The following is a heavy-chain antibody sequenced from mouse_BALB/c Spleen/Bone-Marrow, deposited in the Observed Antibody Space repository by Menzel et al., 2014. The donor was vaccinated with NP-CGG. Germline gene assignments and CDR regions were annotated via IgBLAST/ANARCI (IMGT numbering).Heavy chain of an antibody. CDR1: DSEVIPITY. V-gene: IGHV15-2*02. Sequence: QVQLQQSGSELRSPGSSVKLSCKDFDSEVIPITYMSWVRQKPGHGFAWIGDILPSIGRTIYGQNFADKATLDADTVSNTAYLELNGLTSEDSAIYYCARLYGNTFDYWGQGTTLTVSS. D-gene: IGHD1-1*01. CDR2: ILPSIGRT. J-gene: IGHJ2*01. CDR3: ARLYGNTFDY.